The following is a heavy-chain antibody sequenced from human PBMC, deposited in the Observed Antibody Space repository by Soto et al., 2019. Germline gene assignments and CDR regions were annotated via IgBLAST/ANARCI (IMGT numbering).Heavy chain of an antibody. V-gene: IGHV3-48*02. CDR3: ARPEYSSSSYGMDV. D-gene: IGHD6-6*01. CDR1: GFTFSSYS. J-gene: IGHJ6*02. CDR2: ISSSSSTI. Sequence: VPLVESGGGLVQPGGSLRLSCAASGFTFSSYSMNWVRQAPGKGLEWVSYISSSSSTIYYADSVKGRFTISRDNAKNSLYLQMNSLRDEDTAVYYCARPEYSSSSYGMDVWGQGTTVTVSS.